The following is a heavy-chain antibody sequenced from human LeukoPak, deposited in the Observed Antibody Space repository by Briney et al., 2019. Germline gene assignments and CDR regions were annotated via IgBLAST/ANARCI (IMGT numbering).Heavy chain of an antibody. CDR1: GYSFTTYW. CDR2: IYPGDSDT. Sequence: GESLKISCKGSGYSFTTYWIGWVRQLPGKGLEWMGIIYPGDSDTRYSPSFQGQVTISADKSISTAYLQWRSLKASDTAMYFCARQRVNTSWGQGTLVTVSS. D-gene: IGHD4-11*01. CDR3: ARQRVNTS. J-gene: IGHJ4*02. V-gene: IGHV5-51*01.